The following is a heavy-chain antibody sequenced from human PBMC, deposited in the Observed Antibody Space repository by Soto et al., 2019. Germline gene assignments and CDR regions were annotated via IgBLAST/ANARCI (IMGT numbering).Heavy chain of an antibody. CDR2: MSGSGGNT. Sequence: EVQLLESGGGLVQPGGSLRLSCVASGFTFSSYAMSWVRQAPGKGLEWVSAMSGSGGNTYYADSVKGRVTISRDSSETTLNLKRTGLRAEARAENSCPYLPRGGSMIPFQTGARGTLAPSAQ. D-gene: IGHD3-22*01. CDR1: GFTFSSYA. V-gene: IGHV3-23*01. CDR3: PYLPRGGSMIPFQT. J-gene: IGHJ1*01.